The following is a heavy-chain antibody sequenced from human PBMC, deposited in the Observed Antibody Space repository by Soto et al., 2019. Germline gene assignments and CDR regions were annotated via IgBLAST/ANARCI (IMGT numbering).Heavy chain of an antibody. V-gene: IGHV1-69*12. CDR1: GGTFSSYA. CDR3: ARDLLGFGYTYADV. Sequence: QVQLVQSGAEVKKPGSSVKVSCKASGGTFSSYAISWVRQAPGQGLEWMGGIIPIGATANYAQKFQGRVTITADESTSTAYMEVGSLRSEDTAVYYCARDLLGFGYTYADVWGQGTTVTVSS. J-gene: IGHJ6*02. D-gene: IGHD3-10*01. CDR2: IIPIGATA.